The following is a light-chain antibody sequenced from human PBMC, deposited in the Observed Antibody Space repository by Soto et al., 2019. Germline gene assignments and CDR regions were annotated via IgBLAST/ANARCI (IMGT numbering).Light chain of an antibody. J-gene: IGLJ2*01. V-gene: IGLV2-8*01. CDR3: SSYEGSNNHVL. CDR2: EVS. CDR1: NSDVGGYNY. Sequence: QSALTQPSSASGSPGQSVTISCTGTNSDVGGYNYVSWYQQHPDKAPKLMIYEVSKRPSGVPDRFSGSKSGNTASLTVSGLQAEDEADYYCSSYEGSNNHVLFGGGTKLTVL.